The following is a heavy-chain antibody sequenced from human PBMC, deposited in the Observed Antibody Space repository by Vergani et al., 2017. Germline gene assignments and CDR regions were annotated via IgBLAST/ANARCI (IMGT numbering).Heavy chain of an antibody. J-gene: IGHJ6*04. Sequence: QVQLQESGPGLVKPSQPLSLTCTVSGGSISSGSYYWSWIRQPAGKGLEWIGRIYTSGSTNYNPSLKSRVTISVDTSKNQFSLKLSSVTAADTAVYYCARGGSSSSSDVWGKGTTVTVSS. D-gene: IGHD6-6*01. CDR2: IYTSGST. V-gene: IGHV4-61*02. CDR1: GGSISSGSYY. CDR3: ARGGSSSSSDV.